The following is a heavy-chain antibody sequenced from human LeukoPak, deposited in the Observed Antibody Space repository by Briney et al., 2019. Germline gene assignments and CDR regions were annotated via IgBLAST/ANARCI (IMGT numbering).Heavy chain of an antibody. D-gene: IGHD2-15*01. Sequence: PGGSLRLSCAASGFPFSDHYMDWVRQAPGKGLEWVGRTRNKANSYTTEYAESVKGRITISRDDSKKSLYLQMNSLKTEDTAVYYCARVKVGGYYYMDVWGKGTTVTVSS. V-gene: IGHV3-72*01. CDR1: GFPFSDHY. J-gene: IGHJ6*03. CDR2: TRNKANSYTT. CDR3: ARVKVGGYYYMDV.